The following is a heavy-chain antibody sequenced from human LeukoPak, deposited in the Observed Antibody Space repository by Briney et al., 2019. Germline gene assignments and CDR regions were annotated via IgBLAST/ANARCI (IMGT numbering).Heavy chain of an antibody. CDR2: ISWNSGSR. V-gene: IGHV3-9*01. J-gene: IGHJ5*02. CDR1: GFTFDDYA. Sequence: GGSLRLSCAASGFTFDDYAMHWVRQAPGKGLEWVSGISWNSGSRGYADSVKGRFTISRDNAKNSLYLQMNTLRAEDTAFYYCAKATAYRAPSSWYAWGQGTLVTVSS. CDR3: AKATAYRAPSSWYA. D-gene: IGHD6-19*01.